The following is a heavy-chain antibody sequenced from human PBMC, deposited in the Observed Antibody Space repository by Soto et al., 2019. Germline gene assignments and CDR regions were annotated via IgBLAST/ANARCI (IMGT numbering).Heavy chain of an antibody. CDR3: ASSSPGIAAAGTGWFDP. D-gene: IGHD6-13*01. CDR1: GGTFSSYA. V-gene: IGHV1-69*13. Sequence: ASVKVSCKASGGTFSSYAISWVRQAPGQGLEWMGGIIPIFGTANYAQKFQGRVTITADESTSTAYMELSSLRSEDTAVYYCASSSPGIAAAGTGWFDPWGQGTLVTVSS. CDR2: IIPIFGTA. J-gene: IGHJ5*02.